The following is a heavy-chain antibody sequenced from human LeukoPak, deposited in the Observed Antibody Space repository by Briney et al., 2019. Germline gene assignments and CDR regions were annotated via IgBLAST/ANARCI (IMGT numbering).Heavy chain of an antibody. CDR1: GGSISNYY. Sequence: SETLSLTCTVSGGSISNYYWSWIRQPPGKGLEWIGYIYYSGSANYNPSLKSRVTISVDTSKNQFSLKLSSVTAADTAVYYCARGGYNIWEYYFGYWGQGTLVTVSS. CDR3: ARGGYNIWEYYFGY. J-gene: IGHJ4*02. V-gene: IGHV4-59*01. CDR2: IYYSGSA. D-gene: IGHD5-24*01.